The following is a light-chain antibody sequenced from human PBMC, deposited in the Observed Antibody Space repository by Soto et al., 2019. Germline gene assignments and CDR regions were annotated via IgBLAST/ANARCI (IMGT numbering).Light chain of an antibody. Sequence: EIVMTQSPATLSVSPGERATLSCRASQSVSSNLAWYQQKPGQAPRLLIYGASTRATGIPARFSGSGSGTEFTLTISSLQSEDFAVYSRQQYNNWPRTFGQGTKVEIK. CDR2: GAS. CDR3: QQYNNWPRT. V-gene: IGKV3-15*01. CDR1: QSVSSN. J-gene: IGKJ1*01.